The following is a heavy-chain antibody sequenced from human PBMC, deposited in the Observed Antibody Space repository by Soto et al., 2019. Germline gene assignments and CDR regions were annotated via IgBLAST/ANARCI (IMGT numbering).Heavy chain of an antibody. J-gene: IGHJ5*02. CDR3: AREYYYDTGGWFDP. CDR1: GGTFSSYS. CDR2: IIPIFGTA. D-gene: IGHD3-22*01. V-gene: IGHV1-69*13. Sequence: SVKVSCKASGGTFSSYSISWVRQAPGQGLEWMGGIIPIFGTANYAQKFQGRVTITADESTSTAYMELSSLRSEDTAVYYCAREYYYDTGGWFDPWGQGTLVTVPQ.